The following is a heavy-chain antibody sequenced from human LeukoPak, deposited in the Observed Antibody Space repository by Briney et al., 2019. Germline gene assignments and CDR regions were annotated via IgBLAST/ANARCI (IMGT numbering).Heavy chain of an antibody. CDR1: GYTFTSYG. CDR2: ISAYNGNT. V-gene: IGHV1-18*01. D-gene: IGHD5-24*01. Sequence: SVKVSCKASGYTFTSYGISWVRQAPGQGLEWMGWISAYNGNTNYAQNMQGRVTVATDTSTSTAYMELRSLGSDDTAVYYCLRDPGRDGFNEDYWGQGTLVTVSS. J-gene: IGHJ4*02. CDR3: LRDPGRDGFNEDY.